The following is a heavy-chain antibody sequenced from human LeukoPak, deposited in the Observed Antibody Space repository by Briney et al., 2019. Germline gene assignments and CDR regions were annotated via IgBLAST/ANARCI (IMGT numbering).Heavy chain of an antibody. Sequence: SQTLSLTCTVSGGSISSGGYYWSWIRQPPGKGLEWIGYIYHSGSTYYNPSLKSRVTISVDTSKNQFSLKLSSVTAADTAVYYCARWLNYSYDYNWFDPWGQGTLVTVSS. D-gene: IGHD3-16*01. CDR3: ARWLNYSYDYNWFDP. CDR2: IYHSGST. CDR1: GGSISSGGYY. J-gene: IGHJ5*02. V-gene: IGHV4-30-2*01.